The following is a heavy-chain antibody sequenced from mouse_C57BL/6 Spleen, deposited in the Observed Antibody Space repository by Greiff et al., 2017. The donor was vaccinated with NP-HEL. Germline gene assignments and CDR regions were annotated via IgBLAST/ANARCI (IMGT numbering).Heavy chain of an antibody. J-gene: IGHJ2*01. D-gene: IGHD1-1*01. CDR2: IYPGDGDT. CDR1: GYAFSSSW. CDR3: AREGRGSSFDY. V-gene: IGHV1-82*01. Sequence: VQLQQSGPELVKPGASVKISCKASGYAFSSSWMNWVKQRPGKGLEWIGRIYPGDGDTNYNGKFKGKATLTADKSSSTAYMQLSSLTSEDSAVYFCAREGRGSSFDYWGQGTTLTVSS.